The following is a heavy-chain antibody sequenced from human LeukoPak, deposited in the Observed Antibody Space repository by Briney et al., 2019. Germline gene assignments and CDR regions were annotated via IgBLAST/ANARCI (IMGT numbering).Heavy chain of an antibody. Sequence: SVKVSCKASGGTFSSYAISWVRQAPGQGLEWMGGIIPIFGTANYAQKLQGRVTMTTDTSTSTAYMELRSLRSDDTAVYYCARDFLLGATRMDVWGKGTTVTVSS. V-gene: IGHV1-69*05. CDR2: IIPIFGTA. CDR3: ARDFLLGATRMDV. J-gene: IGHJ6*04. D-gene: IGHD1-26*01. CDR1: GGTFSSYA.